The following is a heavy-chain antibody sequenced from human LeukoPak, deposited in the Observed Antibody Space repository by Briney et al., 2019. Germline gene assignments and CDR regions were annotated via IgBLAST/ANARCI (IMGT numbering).Heavy chain of an antibody. D-gene: IGHD3-22*01. CDR1: GYTFTSYA. CDR3: AREKWYYYDSSGYYRRIYYYYGMDV. Sequence: GASVKVSCKASGYTFTSYAMHWVRQAPGQRLEWMGWINAGNGNTKYSQKFQGRVTITRDTSTSTVYMALSSLRSEDTAVYYCAREKWYYYDSSGYYRRIYYYYGMDVWGQGTTVTVSS. J-gene: IGHJ6*02. V-gene: IGHV1-3*01. CDR2: INAGNGNT.